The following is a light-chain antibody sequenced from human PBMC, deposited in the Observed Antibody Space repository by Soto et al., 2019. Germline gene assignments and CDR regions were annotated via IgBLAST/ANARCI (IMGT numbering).Light chain of an antibody. CDR3: SSYAVTNIFV. CDR1: SSDVGSYKF. Sequence: QSVLTQPPSASGSPGQSVTISCTGTSSDVGSYKFVSWYQQHPGKAPKLMMYEVSKRPSGVPDRFSGSKSGNTASLTVSGLQAEDEADYFCSSYAVTNIFVFGTGTKLTVL. V-gene: IGLV2-8*01. CDR2: EVS. J-gene: IGLJ1*01.